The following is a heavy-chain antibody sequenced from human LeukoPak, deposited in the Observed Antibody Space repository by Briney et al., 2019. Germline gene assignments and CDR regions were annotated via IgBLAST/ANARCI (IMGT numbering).Heavy chain of an antibody. CDR3: AKGAYDYIEMGYFDD. CDR2: IIGSSGDT. J-gene: IGHJ4*02. Sequence: GGSLRLSCAASGFRFSNFAMSWVRQAPGKGLEWVSLIIGSSGDTLYANSVKGRFTISRDISKNRLYLQMNSLRAEDTALYYCAKGAYDYIEMGYFDDWGQGTLVTVSS. V-gene: IGHV3-23*01. D-gene: IGHD5-12*01. CDR1: GFRFSNFA.